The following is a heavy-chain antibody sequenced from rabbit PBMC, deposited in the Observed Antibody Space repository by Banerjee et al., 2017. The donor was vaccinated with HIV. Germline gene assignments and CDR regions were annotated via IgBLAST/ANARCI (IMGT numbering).Heavy chain of an antibody. CDR1: GFTISSSYY. V-gene: IGHV1S40*01. D-gene: IGHD6-1*01. Sequence: QSLEESGGDLVKPGASLTLTCTASGFTISSSYYMCWFRQAPGKGPEWIACIYAGSSGNTYYASWAKGRFTISKTSSTTVTLQMTSLTDADTATYFCGRDRGVGYDLNLWGQGTLVTVS. CDR3: GRDRGVGYDLNL. J-gene: IGHJ3*01. CDR2: IYAGSSGNT.